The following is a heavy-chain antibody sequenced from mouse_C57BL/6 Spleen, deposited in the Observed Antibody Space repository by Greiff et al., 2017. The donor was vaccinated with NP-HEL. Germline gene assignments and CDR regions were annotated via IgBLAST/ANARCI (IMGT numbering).Heavy chain of an antibody. J-gene: IGHJ2*01. Sequence: LPPSLPALVLPVASVLISCTASGSAFSRSWLYLVMQRPGTGLEWIGRIYPGAGDTNYNGKFKGKATLTADKSSSTAYMQLSSLTSEDSAVYFCARPASTPFDYWGQGTTLTVSS. CDR1: GSAFSRSW. CDR2: IYPGAGDT. D-gene: IGHD1-2*01. CDR3: ARPASTPFDY. V-gene: IGHV1-82*01.